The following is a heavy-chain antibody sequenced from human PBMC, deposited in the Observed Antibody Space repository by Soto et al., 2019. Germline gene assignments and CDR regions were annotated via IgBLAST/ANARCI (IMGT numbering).Heavy chain of an antibody. CDR1: GFTFSNYN. D-gene: IGHD2-2*01. J-gene: IGHJ4*02. CDR2: ISSSSSTI. CDR3: ARDTYCSSTSCYVGPWDY. Sequence: GESLKISCAASGFTFSNYNMNWVRQAPGKGLEWVSYISSSSSTIYYADSVKGRFTISRDNAKNSLYLQMNSLRAEDTAVYYCARDTYCSSTSCYVGPWDYWGQGTLVTVSS. V-gene: IGHV3-48*01.